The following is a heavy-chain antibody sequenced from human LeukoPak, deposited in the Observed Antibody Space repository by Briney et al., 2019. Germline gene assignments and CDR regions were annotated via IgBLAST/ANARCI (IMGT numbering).Heavy chain of an antibody. CDR3: ARWSSRGGFDY. CDR1: GFTFSSYA. V-gene: IGHV3-23*01. Sequence: GGSLRLSCAASGFTFSSYAMSWVRQAPGKGLEWVSAISGSGGSTYYADSVKGRFTISRENAKNSVYLQMNSLRAGDTAVYYCARWSSRGGFDYWGQGTLVTVSS. D-gene: IGHD5-24*01. J-gene: IGHJ4*02. CDR2: ISGSGGST.